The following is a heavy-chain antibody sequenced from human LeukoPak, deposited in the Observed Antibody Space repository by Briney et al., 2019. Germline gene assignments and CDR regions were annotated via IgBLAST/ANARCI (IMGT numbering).Heavy chain of an antibody. J-gene: IGHJ4*02. D-gene: IGHD3-10*01. CDR1: GGTFTSYA. CDR2: IIPIFGTA. Sequence: ASVKVSCKASGGTFTSYAISWVRQAPGQGLGWMGGIIPIFGTANYAQKFQGRVTITADKSTSTAYMELSSLRSEDTAVYYCAREANFDWLPQYYYGSGSYDYWGQGTLVTVSS. CDR3: AREANFDWLPQYYYGSGSYDY. V-gene: IGHV1-69*06.